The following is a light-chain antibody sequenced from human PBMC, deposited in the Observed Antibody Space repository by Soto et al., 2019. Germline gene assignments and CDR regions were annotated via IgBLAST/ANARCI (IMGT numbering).Light chain of an antibody. J-gene: IGKJ5*01. CDR2: DTS. CDR1: QSVSSS. V-gene: IGKV3-11*01. Sequence: NVVSPPPAPPSFAPGERCTLSCRASQSVSSSLAWYQQKPGQSPRLLIYDTSNRATGIPARFSGSGSGTDFTLTISSLEPEDFAVYYCQQRANWRITFGQGTRLEI. CDR3: QQRANWRIT.